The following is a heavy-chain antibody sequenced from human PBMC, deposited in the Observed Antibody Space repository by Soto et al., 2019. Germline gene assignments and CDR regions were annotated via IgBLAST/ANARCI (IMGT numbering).Heavy chain of an antibody. Sequence: PGGSLRLSCAASGFTFSSYAMSWVRQAPGKGLEWVSAISGSGGSTYYADSVKGRSTISRDNSKNTLYLQMNSLRAEDTAVYYCAILAVAPYYYYYMDVWGKGTTVTVSS. CDR2: ISGSGGST. D-gene: IGHD6-19*01. V-gene: IGHV3-23*01. J-gene: IGHJ6*03. CDR1: GFTFSSYA. CDR3: AILAVAPYYYYYMDV.